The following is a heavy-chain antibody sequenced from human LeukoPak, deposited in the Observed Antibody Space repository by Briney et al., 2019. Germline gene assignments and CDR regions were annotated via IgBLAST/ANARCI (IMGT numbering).Heavy chain of an antibody. V-gene: IGHV3-74*01. Sequence: GGSLRLSCAASGFTFSGYWMHWVRQDPGKGLVWVSRINSDGSSTSYADSVKGRFTISRDHAKNTLYLQMNSLRAEDTAVYYCARGGSYSFDYWGQGTLVTVSS. CDR1: GFTFSGYW. CDR3: ARGGSYSFDY. J-gene: IGHJ4*02. D-gene: IGHD1-26*01. CDR2: INSDGSST.